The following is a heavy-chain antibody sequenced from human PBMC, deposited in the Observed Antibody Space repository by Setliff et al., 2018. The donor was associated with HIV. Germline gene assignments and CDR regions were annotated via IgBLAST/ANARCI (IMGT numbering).Heavy chain of an antibody. D-gene: IGHD2-8*01. J-gene: IGHJ3*02. CDR1: GGSIEFSSHY. CDR2: IHYSGAT. Sequence: PSETLSLTCSVSGGSIEFSSHYWSWIRQPAGKGLEWIGYIHYSGATNYNPSLKSRVTISLDTSRTQFSLRLSSVTAADTAVYYCARHSPNVGVRGDAFDIWGQGTVVTVSS. CDR3: ARHSPNVGVRGDAFDI. V-gene: IGHV4-59*08.